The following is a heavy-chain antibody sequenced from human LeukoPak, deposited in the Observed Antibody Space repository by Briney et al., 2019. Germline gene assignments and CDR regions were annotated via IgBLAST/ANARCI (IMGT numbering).Heavy chain of an antibody. CDR3: ASGRGYDSDFDY. Sequence: SETLSLTCTVSGGSISSYDWSWIRQPPGKGLEWIGYIYYSGSTNYNPSLKSRVTISVDTSKNQFSLKLSSVTAADTAVYYCASGRGYDSDFDYWGQGTLVTVSS. CDR1: GGSISSYD. J-gene: IGHJ4*02. V-gene: IGHV4-59*01. D-gene: IGHD3-9*01. CDR2: IYYSGST.